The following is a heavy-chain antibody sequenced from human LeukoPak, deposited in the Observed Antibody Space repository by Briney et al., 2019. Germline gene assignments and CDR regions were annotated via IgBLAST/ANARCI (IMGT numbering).Heavy chain of an antibody. CDR3: AKGGDYYDSSGHEYFQH. J-gene: IGHJ1*01. CDR2: IRYKGNEK. CDR1: GFTFSSYG. V-gene: IGHV3-30*02. Sequence: PGGSLRLSCAASGFTFSSYGMHWVRQAPGKGLKWVAFIRYKGNEKFYADSVKGRFTISRDNSKNTLYLQMNSLRAEDTAVYYCAKGGDYYDSSGHEYFQHWGQGTLVTVSS. D-gene: IGHD3-22*01.